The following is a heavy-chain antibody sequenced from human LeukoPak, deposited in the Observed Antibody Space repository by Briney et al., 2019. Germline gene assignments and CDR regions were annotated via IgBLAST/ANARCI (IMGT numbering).Heavy chain of an antibody. CDR2: INPYNGFT. Sequence: VASVKVSCKTSGYTFTSYGIGWVRQAPGQGLEWMGWINPYNGFTKYAQNLQDRLTMTTDIVTRTIDMELRTLTSDDTAIYYCAKDDGWDCDSADCRIERFDSWGQGTLVTVSS. J-gene: IGHJ5*01. CDR1: GYTFTSYG. D-gene: IGHD2/OR15-2a*01. V-gene: IGHV1-18*01. CDR3: AKDDGWDCDSADCRIERFDS.